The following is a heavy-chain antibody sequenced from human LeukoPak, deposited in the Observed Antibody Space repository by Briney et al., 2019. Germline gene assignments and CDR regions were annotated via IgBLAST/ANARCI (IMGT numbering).Heavy chain of an antibody. J-gene: IGHJ4*02. CDR3: VRDRRPGGDGNHSPPLDS. CDR2: IYTDGTMI. CDR1: GFTLSAYW. Sequence: GGSLRLSCAASGFTLSAYWMNWVRQAPGKGLVWVSRIYTDGTMIIYADSVRGRFTISRDNAKNMLYLQMNSLRAEDTGVYYCVRDRRPGGDGNHSPPLDSWGQGTLVTVSS. D-gene: IGHD1-14*01. V-gene: IGHV3-74*01.